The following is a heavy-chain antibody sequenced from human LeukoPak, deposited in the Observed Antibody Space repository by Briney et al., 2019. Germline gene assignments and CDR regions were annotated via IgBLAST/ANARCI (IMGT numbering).Heavy chain of an antibody. D-gene: IGHD3-3*01. V-gene: IGHV4-34*01. J-gene: IGHJ4*02. Sequence: PSETLSLTCAVYGGFFSGYYWSWIRQPPGKGLEWVGEINHSGGTNYNPSLKSRVTISVDTSKNQFSLKLSSVTAADTAVYYCARITIFGVVSDYWGQGTLVTVSS. CDR1: GGFFSGYY. CDR3: ARITIFGVVSDY. CDR2: INHSGGT.